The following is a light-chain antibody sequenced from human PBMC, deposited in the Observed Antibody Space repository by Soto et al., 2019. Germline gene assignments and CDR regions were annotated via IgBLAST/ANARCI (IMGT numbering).Light chain of an antibody. Sequence: QSALTQPASMSGSPRQSITISCTGTSSDVGGHNFVSWYQQHPGKAPKLIIYEVTNRPAGVSNRFSGSKSGNTASLTISGLQAEDEADYYCSSSTSSSTWVFGGGTKLTVL. CDR2: EVT. CDR1: SSDVGGHNF. CDR3: SSSTSSSTWV. J-gene: IGLJ3*02. V-gene: IGLV2-14*01.